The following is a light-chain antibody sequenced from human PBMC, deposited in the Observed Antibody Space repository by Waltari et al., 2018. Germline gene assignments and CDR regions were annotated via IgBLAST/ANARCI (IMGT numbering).Light chain of an antibody. V-gene: IGKV3-20*01. J-gene: IGKJ2*01. Sequence: EIVLTQSPGTLSLSPEERATLSCRASQSVSSSYLAWYQQKPGQAPRLLIYGASSRATGIPDRFSGSGSGTDFTLTISRLEPEDFAVYYCQQYGSSFHTFGQGTKLEIK. CDR1: QSVSSSY. CDR2: GAS. CDR3: QQYGSSFHT.